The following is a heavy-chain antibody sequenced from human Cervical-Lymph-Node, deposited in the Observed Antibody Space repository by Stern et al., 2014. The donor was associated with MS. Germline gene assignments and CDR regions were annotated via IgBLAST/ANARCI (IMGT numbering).Heavy chain of an antibody. CDR1: GGSITSYY. Sequence: VQLLESGPGLVKPSESLSLTCTVSGGSITSYYCSWIRKSPGKGLEWIGYIHYSGSTAYNPSLKSRVTISVDSSKNQFSLRLSSATAADTAVYYCARGRMYHFDSWGQGTLVTVSS. J-gene: IGHJ4*02. CDR2: IHYSGST. V-gene: IGHV4-59*01. D-gene: IGHD2-8*01. CDR3: ARGRMYHFDS.